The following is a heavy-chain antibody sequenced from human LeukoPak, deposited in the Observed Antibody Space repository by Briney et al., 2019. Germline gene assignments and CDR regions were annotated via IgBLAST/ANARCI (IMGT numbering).Heavy chain of an antibody. D-gene: IGHD3-10*01. V-gene: IGHV3-23*01. CDR2: ISGSGGST. CDR1: GFTFSSYA. J-gene: IGHJ4*02. Sequence: GGSLRLSCAASGFTFSSYAMSWVRQAPGKGLEWVPAISGSGGSTYYADSVKGRFTISRDNSKNTLYLQMNSLRAEDTAVYYCAKEVFYYGSGIAAPIPPNEYWGQGTLVTVSS. CDR3: AKEVFYYGSGIAAPIPPNEY.